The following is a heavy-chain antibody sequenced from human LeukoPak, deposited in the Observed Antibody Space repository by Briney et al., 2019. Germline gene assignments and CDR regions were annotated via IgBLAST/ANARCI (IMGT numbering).Heavy chain of an antibody. CDR1: GYTFTGYY. CDR2: INPNGGGT. CDR3: AISTTFYGSGSADVAFDI. D-gene: IGHD3-10*01. V-gene: IGHV1-2*02. J-gene: IGHJ3*02. Sequence: ASVKVSCKASGYTFTGYYMHWVRQAPGQGLEWMGWINPNGGGTNYAQKFQGRVTITADKSTSTAYMELSSLRSEDTAVYYCAISTTFYGSGSADVAFDIWGQGTMVTVSS.